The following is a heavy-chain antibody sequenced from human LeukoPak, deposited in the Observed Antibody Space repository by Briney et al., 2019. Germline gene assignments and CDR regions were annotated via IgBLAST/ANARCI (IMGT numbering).Heavy chain of an antibody. J-gene: IGHJ4*02. D-gene: IGHD2/OR15-2a*01. CDR3: ASNSPANDY. V-gene: IGHV4-59*08. Sequence: PSETLSLTCSVSGGSISSYYWSWIRQPPGKGLEWIGSINYSGSTKYNPSLKSRVTISVDTSKNQFSLKLSSVTAADTAVYYCASNSPANDYWGQGTLVTVSS. CDR2: INYSGST. CDR1: GGSISSYY.